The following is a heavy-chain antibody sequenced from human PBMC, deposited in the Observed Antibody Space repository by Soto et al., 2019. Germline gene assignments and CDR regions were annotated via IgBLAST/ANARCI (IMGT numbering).Heavy chain of an antibody. CDR3: ARASIVATSGFDY. CDR1: GFTFSSYG. J-gene: IGHJ4*02. Sequence: GGSLRFSCAASGFTFSSYGMHWVRQAPGKGLEWVAVIWYDGSNKYYADSVKGRFTISRDNSKNTLYLQMNSLRAEDTAVYYCARASIVATSGFDYWGQGTLVTVSS. CDR2: IWYDGSNK. V-gene: IGHV3-33*01. D-gene: IGHD5-12*01.